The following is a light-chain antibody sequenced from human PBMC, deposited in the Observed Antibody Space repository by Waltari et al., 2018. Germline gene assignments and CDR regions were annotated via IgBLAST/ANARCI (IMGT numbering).Light chain of an antibody. V-gene: IGLV4-69*01. CDR2: VNSDGSH. J-gene: IGLJ3*02. Sequence: QLVLTQSPSASASLGASVKLTCTLSRGHSSNVIAWHQQQPEKGPRYLMKVNSDGSHSKGDEIPDRFSGSSYGAERYLTISSLQSEDEADYYCQTGGHGTWVFGGGTKLTVL. CDR3: QTGGHGTWV. CDR1: RGHSSNV.